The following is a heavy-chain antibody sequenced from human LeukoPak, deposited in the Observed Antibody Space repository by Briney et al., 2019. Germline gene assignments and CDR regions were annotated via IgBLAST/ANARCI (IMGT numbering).Heavy chain of an antibody. J-gene: IGHJ5*02. V-gene: IGHV1-69*06. D-gene: IGHD1-14*01. Sequence: SVKVSCKASGGTFSSYAISWVRQAPGQGLEWMGGIIPIFGTANYAQKFQGRVTITADKSTSTAYMELSSLRSEDTAVYYCTTVRWDEGRFDPWGQGTLVTVSS. CDR1: GGTFSSYA. CDR2: IIPIFGTA. CDR3: TTVRWDEGRFDP.